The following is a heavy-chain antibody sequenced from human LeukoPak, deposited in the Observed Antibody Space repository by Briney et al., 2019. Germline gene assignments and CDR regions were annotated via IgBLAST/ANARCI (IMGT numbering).Heavy chain of an antibody. Sequence: SETLSLTCTVSGGSISSYYWSWIRQPPGKGLEWIGYIYYSGSTNYNPSLKSRVTISVDTSKNQFSLKLSSVTAADTAVYYCAREKWELLASFDYWGQGTLVTVSS. V-gene: IGHV4-59*12. CDR2: IYYSGST. J-gene: IGHJ4*02. D-gene: IGHD1-26*01. CDR1: GGSISSYY. CDR3: AREKWELLASFDY.